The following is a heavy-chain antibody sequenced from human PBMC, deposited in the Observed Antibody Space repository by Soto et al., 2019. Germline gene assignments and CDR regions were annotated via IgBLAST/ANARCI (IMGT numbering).Heavy chain of an antibody. CDR2: IYYSGAT. D-gene: IGHD3-22*01. CDR3: ARAHYYDSSGFNGAFDI. V-gene: IGHV4-59*12. J-gene: IGHJ3*02. Sequence: PSETLFLTCTVSGGSINSYYWSWIRRPPGKGLEWTGYIYYSGATNYNPSLKSRVTISVDTSKNQFSLKLSSVTAADTAVYYCARAHYYDSSGFNGAFDIWGQGTMVTVSS. CDR1: GGSINSYY.